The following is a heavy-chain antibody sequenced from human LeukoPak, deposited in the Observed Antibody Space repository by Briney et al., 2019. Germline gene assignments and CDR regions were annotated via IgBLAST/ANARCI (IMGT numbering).Heavy chain of an antibody. CDR1: GGSISTSNW. CDR3: ARDRGHHWFDP. Sequence: SGTLSLTCAVSGGSISTSNWWSWVRQPPGKGLEWIGEIYHSGSTNYNPPLKSRLTISVDKSKNQFSLKLSSVTAADTAVYFCARDRGHHWFDPWGQGTLVTVSS. CDR2: IYHSGST. J-gene: IGHJ5*02. V-gene: IGHV4-4*02.